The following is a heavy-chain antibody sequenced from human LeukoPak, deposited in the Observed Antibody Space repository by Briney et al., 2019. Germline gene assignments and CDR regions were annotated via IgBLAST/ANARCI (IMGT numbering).Heavy chain of an antibody. Sequence: SETLSLTCAVSGASISSGNRWRWVRQPPGKGLEWIGEIYHSGSTNYSPSLKSRVTISVDTSKNQFSLKLSSATAADTAVYYCARAELSYCSGGRCPYFDYWGQGILVTVSS. J-gene: IGHJ4*02. CDR2: IYHSGST. V-gene: IGHV4-4*02. CDR3: ARAELSYCSGGRCPYFDY. CDR1: GASISSGNR. D-gene: IGHD2-15*01.